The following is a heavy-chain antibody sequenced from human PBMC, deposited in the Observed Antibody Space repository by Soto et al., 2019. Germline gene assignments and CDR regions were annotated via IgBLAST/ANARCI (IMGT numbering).Heavy chain of an antibody. CDR2: ISTDGSVT. CDR1: GLTFSSYW. J-gene: IGHJ4*02. CDR3: ASGPYSSAWSGFDY. V-gene: IGHV3-74*01. D-gene: IGHD6-25*01. Sequence: EVQLVESGGGLVQPGGSLRLSCAASGLTFSSYWMHWVRQAPGKGLVWVSRISTDGSVTTYADSVKGRFTISRDNAKNTLYLRMNSLRTEDTAMYYGASGPYSSAWSGFDYWGQGTLVTVSS.